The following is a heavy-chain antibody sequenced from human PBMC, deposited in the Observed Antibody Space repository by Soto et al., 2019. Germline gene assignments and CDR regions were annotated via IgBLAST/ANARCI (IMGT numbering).Heavy chain of an antibody. D-gene: IGHD3-10*02. CDR1: GFTFGASA. V-gene: IGHV3-73*01. J-gene: IGHJ4*02. CDR2: IGSRGETYAT. Sequence: PGGSLRLSCSASGFTFGASALQWARQASGKGLEWLGRIGSRGETYATTYAASVKGRFTISRDDSRNTTYLQMNSLKTEDTAVYYCTRHLEATYVYWGQGT. CDR3: TRHLEATYVY.